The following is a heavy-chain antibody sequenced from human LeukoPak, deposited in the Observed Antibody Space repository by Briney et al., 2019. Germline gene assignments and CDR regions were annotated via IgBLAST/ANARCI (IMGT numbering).Heavy chain of an antibody. J-gene: IGHJ4*02. CDR1: GASMTSYY. D-gene: IGHD7-27*01. CDR2: MYFGERT. Sequence: SETLSLTCTVSGASMTSYYWTWIRQPPGKGPEWVGYMYFGERTNYNPSLKSRATISIDTSKKQFSLNLKSVTAADTAVYYCARIPGDRPDDWGQGTLVTVS. CDR3: ARIPGDRPDD. V-gene: IGHV4-59*12.